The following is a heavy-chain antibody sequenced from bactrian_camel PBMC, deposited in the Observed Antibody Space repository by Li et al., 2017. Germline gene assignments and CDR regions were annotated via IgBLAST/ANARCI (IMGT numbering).Heavy chain of an antibody. Sequence: HVQLVESGGGSVQAGGSLRLSCVASGYISSRYRMGWFRQAPGSRCEMTSIITSAGSTYYADSVKGRFTISQDRAKNTVYLQMNSLKPEDTAVYYCAALFHSDYGPQLCVSPGGYWGQGTQVTVS. V-gene: IGHV3S53*01. CDR3: AALFHSDYGPQLCVSPGGY. CDR2: ITSAGST. D-gene: IGHD4*01. CDR1: GYISSRYR. J-gene: IGHJ4*01.